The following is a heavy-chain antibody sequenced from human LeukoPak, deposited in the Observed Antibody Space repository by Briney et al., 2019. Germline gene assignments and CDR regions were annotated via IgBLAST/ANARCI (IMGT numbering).Heavy chain of an antibody. CDR2: ISGSGGST. CDR3: AKDLGIVGATIDGY. D-gene: IGHD1-26*01. J-gene: IGHJ4*02. V-gene: IGHV3-23*01. CDR1: GFTFSSYA. Sequence: GGSLRLSCAGSGFTFSSYAMSWVRQAPGKGLEWVSAISGSGGSTYYADSVKGRFTISRDNSKNTLYLQMSSLRAEDTAVYYCAKDLGIVGATIDGYWGQGTLVTVSS.